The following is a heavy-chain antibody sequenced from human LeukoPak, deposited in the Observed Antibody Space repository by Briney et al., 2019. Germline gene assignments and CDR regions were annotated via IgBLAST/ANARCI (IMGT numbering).Heavy chain of an antibody. V-gene: IGHV4-59*01. J-gene: IGHJ4*02. CDR1: GGSISSYY. D-gene: IGHD3-16*02. CDR3: ARGEGSYRPLVY. CDR2: IYYSGST. Sequence: SETLSLTCTVSGGSISSYYWSWIRQPPGKGLEWIGYIYYSGSTNYNPSLKSRVTISVDTSKNQFSLKLSSVTAADTAVYYCARGEGSYRPLVYWGQGTLVTVSS.